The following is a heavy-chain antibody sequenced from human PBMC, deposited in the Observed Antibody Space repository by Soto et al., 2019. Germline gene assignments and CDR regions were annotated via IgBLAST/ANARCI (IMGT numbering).Heavy chain of an antibody. CDR2: LYTEGTT. CDR1: GLTVIHNY. D-gene: IGHD3-16*01. CDR3: VRPRPSGENYGMDV. J-gene: IGHJ6*02. V-gene: IGHV3-53*01. Sequence: EVQLVESGGGLIQPGGSLRLSCVASGLTVIHNYMAWVRQAPEMGLEWVSILYTEGTTYYADSVKGRFTISRDSSKNTLFLQMDSLRAEDTAVYYCVRPRPSGENYGMDVWGQGTTVTVSS.